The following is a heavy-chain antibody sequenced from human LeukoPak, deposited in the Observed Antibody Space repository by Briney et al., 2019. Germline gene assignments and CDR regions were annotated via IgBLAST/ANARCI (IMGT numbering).Heavy chain of an antibody. CDR1: GFTFSSYA. J-gene: IGHJ4*02. CDR2: ISYTGDNE. CDR3: AKGYTSGWRTFVDY. Sequence: GGSLRLSCAASGFTFSSYAMHWVRQAPGKGLEWVAVISYTGDNEFCADSVKGRFTISRDNSKSTLYLQMNSLRPEDTAVYYCAKGYTSGWRTFVDYWGQGTLVTVSS. D-gene: IGHD6-19*01. V-gene: IGHV3-30*04.